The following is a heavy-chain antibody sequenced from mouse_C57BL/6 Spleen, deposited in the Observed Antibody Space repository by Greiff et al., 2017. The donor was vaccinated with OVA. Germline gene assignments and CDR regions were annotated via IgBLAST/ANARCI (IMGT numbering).Heavy chain of an antibody. CDR3: ARRISQYGSRYWYFDV. Sequence: QVQLQQPGAELVKPGASVKLSCKASGYTFTSYWMQWVKQRPGQGLEWIGEIDPSDSYTNYNQKFKGKATLTVDTSSSTAYMQLSSLTSEDSAVYYCARRISQYGSRYWYFDVWGTGTTVTVSS. V-gene: IGHV1-50*01. D-gene: IGHD1-1*01. J-gene: IGHJ1*03. CDR2: IDPSDSYT. CDR1: GYTFTSYW.